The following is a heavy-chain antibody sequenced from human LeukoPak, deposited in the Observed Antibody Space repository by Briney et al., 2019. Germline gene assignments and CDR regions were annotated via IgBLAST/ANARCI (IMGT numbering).Heavy chain of an antibody. CDR2: INHSGST. CDR1: GGSFSGYY. Sequence: EPSETLSLTCAVYGGSFSGYYWSWIRQPPGKGLEWIGEINHSGSTNYNPSLKSRVTISVDTSKNQFSLKLSSVTAADTAVYYCARVVRWYNYYYYGMDVWGQGTTVTVSS. V-gene: IGHV4-34*01. CDR3: ARVVRWYNYYYYGMDV. J-gene: IGHJ6*02. D-gene: IGHD1-14*01.